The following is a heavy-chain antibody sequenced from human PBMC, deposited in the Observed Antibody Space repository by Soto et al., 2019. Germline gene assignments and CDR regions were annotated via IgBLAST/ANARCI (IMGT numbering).Heavy chain of an antibody. CDR3: AKDADYDFWSGDSG. Sequence: EVQLLESGGGLVQPGGSLRLSCAASGFTFSSYAMSWVRQAPGKGLGWVPAISGSGGSTYYADSVKGRFTISRDKSKNTLYLQMNSLKAEDTAVYYCAKDADYDFWSGDSGWGQGTLVTVSS. J-gene: IGHJ4*02. CDR1: GFTFSSYA. D-gene: IGHD3-3*01. V-gene: IGHV3-23*01. CDR2: ISGSGGST.